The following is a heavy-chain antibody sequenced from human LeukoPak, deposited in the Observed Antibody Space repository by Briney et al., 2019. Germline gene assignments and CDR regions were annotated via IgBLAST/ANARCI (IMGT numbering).Heavy chain of an antibody. D-gene: IGHD5-12*01. CDR3: AEYVRWLRFVCVP. Sequence: GGSLKLSGAASGFTLSSYWMSWARQAPGKGLEWVSYISSSSSTVYYADSVKGRFTISRDNAKNSLYLQMNSLRDEDTAVYYLAEYVRWLRFVCVPWGQGNPVTVSS. J-gene: IGHJ5*02. CDR1: GFTLSSYW. CDR2: ISSSSSTV. V-gene: IGHV3-48*02.